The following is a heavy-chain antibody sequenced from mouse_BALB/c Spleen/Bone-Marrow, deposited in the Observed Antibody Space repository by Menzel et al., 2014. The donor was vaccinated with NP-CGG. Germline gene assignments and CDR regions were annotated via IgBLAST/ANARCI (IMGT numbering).Heavy chain of an antibody. CDR1: GFTFSNYW. Sequence: EVQLQQSGGGLVQPGGSMKLSCVASGFTFSNYWMNWVRQSPEKGLEWVAEIRLKSNNYATHYAESVKGRFTISRDDSKSSVYLQMNNLRAEDTGIYYCTTGFAYWGRGTLVTVSA. V-gene: IGHV6-6*02. CDR2: IRLKSNNYAT. J-gene: IGHJ3*01. CDR3: TTGFAY.